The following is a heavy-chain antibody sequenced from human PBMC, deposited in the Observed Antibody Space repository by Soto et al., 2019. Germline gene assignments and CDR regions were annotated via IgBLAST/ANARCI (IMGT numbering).Heavy chain of an antibody. CDR3: ARHDGRGWPFDH. Sequence: SETLSLTCTVSGDSISSYYWSWIRQPPGKGLEWIGYIYNSGNSNYNPSLKSRVTISADKSVSTAYLQWSSLKASDSAMYYCARHDGRGWPFDHWGLGTLVTVSS. D-gene: IGHD6-19*01. V-gene: IGHV4-59*08. J-gene: IGHJ4*02. CDR2: IYNSGNS. CDR1: GDSISSYY.